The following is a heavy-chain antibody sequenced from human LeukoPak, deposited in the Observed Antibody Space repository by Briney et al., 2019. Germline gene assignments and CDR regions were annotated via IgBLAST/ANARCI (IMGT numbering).Heavy chain of an antibody. CDR1: GFTFSDYS. CDR3: ARDYKYAFDN. Sequence: GGSLRLSCAASGFTFSDYSMTWVRQAPGRGLEWISYIGIDSGNTNYADSVKGRFTISGDKAKNSLYLQMNSLRVEDTAVYYCARDYKYAFDNWGQGTLVTVSS. J-gene: IGHJ4*02. D-gene: IGHD5-24*01. CDR2: IGIDSGNT. V-gene: IGHV3-48*01.